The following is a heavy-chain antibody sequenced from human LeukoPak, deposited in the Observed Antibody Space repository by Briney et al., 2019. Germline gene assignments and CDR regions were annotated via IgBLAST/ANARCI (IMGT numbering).Heavy chain of an antibody. Sequence: PSETLSLTCTVSGGSISSYYWSWIRQPPGKGLEWIGYIYNSGSTNYNPSLRSRVTISVGTSKKQFSLKLSSVTAADTAVYYCATSSHDLLDTDYWGQGTLVTVSS. D-gene: IGHD3-22*01. CDR2: IYNSGST. CDR3: ATSSHDLLDTDY. V-gene: IGHV4-59*01. J-gene: IGHJ4*02. CDR1: GGSISSYY.